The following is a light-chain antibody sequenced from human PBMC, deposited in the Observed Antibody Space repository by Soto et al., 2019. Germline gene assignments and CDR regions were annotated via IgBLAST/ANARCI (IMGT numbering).Light chain of an antibody. J-gene: IGKJ3*01. Sequence: ELVLTQSPGTMSLSPGERATLSCRASQSVSSNNLAWYQQRPGQAPRVVIYGASTRATGIPERFSGSGSGTDFTLTISRLEPEEFAVYYCQQYGRSPFTFGPGTKVDI. CDR2: GAS. CDR3: QQYGRSPFT. CDR1: QSVSSNN. V-gene: IGKV3-20*01.